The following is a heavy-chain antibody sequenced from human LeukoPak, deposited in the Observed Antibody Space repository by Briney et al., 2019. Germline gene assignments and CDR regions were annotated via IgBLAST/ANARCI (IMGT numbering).Heavy chain of an antibody. V-gene: IGHV3-64*01. CDR2: ISSNGGST. J-gene: IGHJ4*02. D-gene: IGHD4-17*01. CDR1: GFTFSSYA. CDR3: ARDRYGDYSFDY. Sequence: GGSLRLSCAASGFTFSSYAMHWVRQAPGKGLEYVSAISSNGGSTYYANSVKGRFTISRDNSKNTLYLQMGSLRAEDMAVYYCARDRYGDYSFDYWGQGTLVTVPS.